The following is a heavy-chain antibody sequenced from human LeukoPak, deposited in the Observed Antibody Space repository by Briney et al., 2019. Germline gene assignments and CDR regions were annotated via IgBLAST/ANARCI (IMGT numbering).Heavy chain of an antibody. D-gene: IGHD4-17*01. CDR1: GFTFSSYA. CDR3: ARGYYAKTVTTSRDFDY. Sequence: SGGSLRLSCAASGFTFSSYAMSWVRQPPGKGLEWIGEINHSGSINYNPSLKNRVTISVDTSKNQFSLKLSSVTAADTAVYYCARGYYAKTVTTSRDFDYWGQGTLVTVSS. J-gene: IGHJ4*02. V-gene: IGHV4-34*01. CDR2: INHSGSI.